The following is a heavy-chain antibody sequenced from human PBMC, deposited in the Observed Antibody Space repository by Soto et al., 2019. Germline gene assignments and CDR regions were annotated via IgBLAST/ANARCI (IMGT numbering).Heavy chain of an antibody. D-gene: IGHD5-18*01. J-gene: IGHJ4*02. CDR2: VSWTNISF. CDR3: AKDRNTAMVTGDFDY. Sequence: GGSLRLSCAASGFTFGDYAMHWVRQVPGRGLEWVSGVSWTNISFGYADSVKGRFTISRDNARNSLYLQMNSLRREDTAFYYCAKDRNTAMVTGDFDYWGQGILVTVSS. CDR1: GFTFGDYA. V-gene: IGHV3-9*01.